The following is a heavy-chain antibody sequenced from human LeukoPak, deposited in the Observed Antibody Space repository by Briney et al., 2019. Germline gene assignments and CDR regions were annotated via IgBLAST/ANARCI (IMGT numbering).Heavy chain of an antibody. D-gene: IGHD4-23*01. J-gene: IGHJ2*01. CDR1: CGSIASHY. CDR2: IYYRGNT. CDR3: VRDLDDYGGNAVWYFDV. V-gene: IGHV4-59*11. Sequence: PSETLSLTCTISCGSIASHYWSLIRQPPGKGLEWIGYIYYRGNTIYNPSLKSRVTMSVDTSKNQFSLSLTSVTAADTAVYHCVRDLDDYGGNAVWYFDVWGRGTLVTVSS.